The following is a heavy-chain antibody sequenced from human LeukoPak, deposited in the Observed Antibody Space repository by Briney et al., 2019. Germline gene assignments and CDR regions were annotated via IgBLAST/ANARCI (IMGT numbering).Heavy chain of an antibody. J-gene: IGHJ6*02. CDR2: IIPILGIA. Sequence: GASVKVSCKASGYTFTSYGIIWVRQAPGQGLEWMGRIIPILGIANYAQKFQGRVTITADKSTSTAYMELSSLRSEDTAVYYCARESVVVVAATLPYYYYYGMDVWGQGTTVTVSS. CDR1: GYTFTSYG. V-gene: IGHV1-69*04. CDR3: ARESVVVVAATLPYYYYYGMDV. D-gene: IGHD2-15*01.